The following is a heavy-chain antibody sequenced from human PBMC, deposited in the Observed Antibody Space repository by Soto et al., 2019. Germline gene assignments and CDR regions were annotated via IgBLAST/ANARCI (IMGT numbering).Heavy chain of an antibody. CDR3: ARDQSSGWYGGGY. CDR1: GFTFSSYA. D-gene: IGHD6-19*01. V-gene: IGHV3-30-3*01. J-gene: IGHJ4*02. Sequence: QVQLVESGGSVVQPGRSLRLSCAASGFTFSSYAMHWVRQAPGKWLEWVAVISYDGSNKYYADSVKGRFTISRDNSKNTLYLQMNSLRAEDTAVYYCARDQSSGWYGGGYWGQGTLVTVSS. CDR2: ISYDGSNK.